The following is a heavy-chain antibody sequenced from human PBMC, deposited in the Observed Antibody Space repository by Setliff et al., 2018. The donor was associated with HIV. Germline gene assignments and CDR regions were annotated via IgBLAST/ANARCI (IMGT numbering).Heavy chain of an antibody. CDR3: ARAPGQWPSEYFQH. D-gene: IGHD2-8*01. CDR2: IYPGESDT. V-gene: IGHV5-51*01. CDR1: GYSFTSYW. Sequence: PGESLKISCKGSGYSFTSYWIGWVRQMPGKGLEWMGIIYPGESDTGYSPSFQGQVTISDDKSISTAYLHWSSLKASDTAMYYCARAPGQWPSEYFQHWGQGTLVTVSS. J-gene: IGHJ1*01.